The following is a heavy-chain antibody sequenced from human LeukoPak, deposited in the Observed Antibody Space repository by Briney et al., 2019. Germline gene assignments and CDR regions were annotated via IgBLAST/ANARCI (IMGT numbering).Heavy chain of an antibody. CDR3: AQVYGSASVESIRY. CDR1: GFTFSSYN. D-gene: IGHD3-10*01. CDR2: IRYDGSE. Sequence: GGSLRLSCAASGFTFSSYNMHWVRQAPGKGLEWVAHIRYDGSESYADSVKGRFTVSRDNSKNTLYLHMTSLRSEDTAVYYCAQVYGSASVESIRYWGQGTLVTVSS. V-gene: IGHV3-30*02. J-gene: IGHJ4*02.